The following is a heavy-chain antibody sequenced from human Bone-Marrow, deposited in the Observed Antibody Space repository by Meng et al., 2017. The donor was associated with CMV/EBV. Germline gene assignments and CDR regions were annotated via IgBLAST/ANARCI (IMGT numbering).Heavy chain of an antibody. CDR3: AIHATAAGARLDY. V-gene: IGHV3-66*02. CDR1: GFTVSSNY. J-gene: IGHJ4*02. CDR2: IYSGGST. D-gene: IGHD1-26*01. Sequence: GGSLRLSCAASGFTVSSNYMSWVRQAPGKGLEWVSVIYSGGSTYYADSVKGRFTISRDNHKNTLYLQMNSLRAEDTAVYYCAIHATAAGARLDYWGQGTLVTVSS.